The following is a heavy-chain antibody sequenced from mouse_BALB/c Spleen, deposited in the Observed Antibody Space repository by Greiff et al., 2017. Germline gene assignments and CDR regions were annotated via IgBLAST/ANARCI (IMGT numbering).Heavy chain of an antibody. CDR2: IYPGNSDT. V-gene: IGHV1-5*01. Sequence: EVQLQQSGTVLARPGASVKMSCKASGYTFTSYWMHWVKQRPGQGLEWIGAIYPGNSDTSYNQKFKGKAKLTAVTSTSTAYMELSSLTNEDSAVYYCTRDYGSSYGFAYWGQGTLVTVSA. CDR1: GYTFTSYW. CDR3: TRDYGSSYGFAY. D-gene: IGHD1-1*01. J-gene: IGHJ3*01.